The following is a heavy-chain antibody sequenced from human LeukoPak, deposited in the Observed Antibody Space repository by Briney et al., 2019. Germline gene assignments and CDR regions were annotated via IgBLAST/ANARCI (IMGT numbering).Heavy chain of an antibody. J-gene: IGHJ4*02. CDR1: GGSISSYY. CDR3: ALADPGAGYYFDY. V-gene: IGHV4-59*01. Sequence: PSETLSLTCTVSGGSISSYYWSWIRQPPGKGLEWIGYIYYSGSTNYNPPLKSRVTIPVDTSEKQSSLKLSSVTAADTAVYYCALADPGAGYYFDYWGQGTLVTVSS. D-gene: IGHD3-10*01. CDR2: IYYSGST.